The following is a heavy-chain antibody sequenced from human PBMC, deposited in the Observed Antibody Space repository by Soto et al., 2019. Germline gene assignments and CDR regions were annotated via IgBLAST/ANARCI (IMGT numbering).Heavy chain of an antibody. V-gene: IGHV3-30*18. CDR1: GFTFSSYG. D-gene: IGHD6-13*01. CDR3: AKPISSWYHYYGMDV. CDR2: ISYDGSNK. J-gene: IGHJ6*02. Sequence: GGSLRLSCAASGFTFSSYGMHWVRQAPGKGLEWVAVISYDGSNKYYADSVKGRFTISRDNSKDTLYLQMNSLRAEDTAVYYCAKPISSWYHYYGMDVWGQGTTVTVSS.